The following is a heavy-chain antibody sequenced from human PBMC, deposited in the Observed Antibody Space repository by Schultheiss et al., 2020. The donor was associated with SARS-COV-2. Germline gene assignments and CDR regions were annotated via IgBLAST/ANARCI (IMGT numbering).Heavy chain of an antibody. CDR1: GFTFSSYA. CDR2: ISSNGGST. D-gene: IGHD6-13*01. V-gene: IGHV3-64D*06. Sequence: GESLKISCSASGFTFSSYAMHWVRQAPGKGLEYVSAISSNGGSTYYADSVKGRFTISRDNSKNTLYLQMSSLRAEDTAVYYCVKDRDSSSWYGGDYFDYWGQGTLVTVSS. J-gene: IGHJ4*02. CDR3: VKDRDSSSWYGGDYFDY.